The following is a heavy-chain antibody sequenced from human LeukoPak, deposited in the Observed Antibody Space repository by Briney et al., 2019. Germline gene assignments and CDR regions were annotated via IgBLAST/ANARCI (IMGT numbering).Heavy chain of an antibody. CDR2: ISVSGGST. CDR1: GFTFSSYA. D-gene: IGHD3-22*01. CDR3: ATHDSSGFYYYLHY. Sequence: GGSLRLSCAASGFTFSSYAMSWVRQAPGKGLEWVSSISVSGGSTYYADSVKGRFTISRDNSKNTLYLQMNSLRAEDTAVYYCATHDSSGFYYYLHYWGQGTLVTVSS. V-gene: IGHV3-23*01. J-gene: IGHJ4*02.